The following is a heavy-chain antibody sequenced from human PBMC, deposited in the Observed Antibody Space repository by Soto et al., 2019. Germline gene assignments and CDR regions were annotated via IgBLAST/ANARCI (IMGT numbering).Heavy chain of an antibody. CDR1: GYTFRDFY. CDR3: ARDPGHDYGEYYYDL. CDR2: INPDSGGT. D-gene: IGHD4-17*01. V-gene: IGHV1-2*02. J-gene: IGHJ4*02. Sequence: ASVKVSCKASGYTFRDFYIHWVRQAPAQGLEWMGWINPDSGGTLYAQTFQGRVTMTRDTSTGTAYLTLSSLRSGDTALYYCARDPGHDYGEYYYDLWGQRTLVTVSS.